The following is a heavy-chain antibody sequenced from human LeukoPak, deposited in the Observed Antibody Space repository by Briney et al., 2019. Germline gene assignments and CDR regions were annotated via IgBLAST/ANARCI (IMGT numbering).Heavy chain of an antibody. CDR1: GDSIGSNKW. Sequence: PSETLSLTCAVSGDSIGSNKWWTWVRQPPGKGLEWIGEIHHSGRLNYSPSLKNRVTISVDKSKNHFSLNLNSITPADTAIYYCARGGDWKFDYWGQGALVTVSS. J-gene: IGHJ4*02. CDR3: ARGGDWKFDY. V-gene: IGHV4-4*02. D-gene: IGHD1-1*01. CDR2: IHHSGRL.